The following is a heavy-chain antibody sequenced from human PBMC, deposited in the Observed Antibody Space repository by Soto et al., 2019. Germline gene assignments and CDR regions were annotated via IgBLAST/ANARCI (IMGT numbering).Heavy chain of an antibody. D-gene: IGHD6-6*01. CDR2: IYYSGIT. J-gene: IGHJ5*02. Sequence: SETLSLTCTVSGGSISSGDYYWSWIRQPPGKGLEWIGYIYYSGITYYNPSLKSRVTISVDTSKNQFSLKLSSVTPTDTAVYYCARRSSSSLGSLFDPWGRGILVTVSS. CDR1: GGSISSGDYY. CDR3: ARRSSSSLGSLFDP. V-gene: IGHV4-30-4*01.